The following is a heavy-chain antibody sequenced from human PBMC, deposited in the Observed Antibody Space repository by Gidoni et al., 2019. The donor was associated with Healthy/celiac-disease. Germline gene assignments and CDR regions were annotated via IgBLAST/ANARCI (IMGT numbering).Heavy chain of an antibody. Sequence: QVQLQESGPGLVKPSQTLSLTCTVSGGSISSGSYYWSWIRQPAWKGLEWIGRIYTSGSTNYNPSLKSRVTISVDTSKNQFSLKLSSVTAADTAVYYCARETIAVAGTAGMDVWGQGTTVTVSS. J-gene: IGHJ6*02. D-gene: IGHD6-19*01. CDR2: IYTSGST. CDR1: GGSISSGSYY. CDR3: ARETIAVAGTAGMDV. V-gene: IGHV4-61*02.